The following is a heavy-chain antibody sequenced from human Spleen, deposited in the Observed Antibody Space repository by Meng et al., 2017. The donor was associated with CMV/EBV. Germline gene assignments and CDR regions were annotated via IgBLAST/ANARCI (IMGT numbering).Heavy chain of an antibody. D-gene: IGHD2-2*02. V-gene: IGHV3-21*01. CDR1: GFTFSSYS. Sequence: GGSLRLSCAASGFTFSSYSMNWVRQAPGKGLEWVSSISSSSSYIYYADSVTGRFTISRDNAKNSLYLQMNSLRAEDTAVYYCARQVVPAAISYYFDYWGQGTLVTVSS. CDR2: ISSSSSYI. J-gene: IGHJ4*02. CDR3: ARQVVPAAISYYFDY.